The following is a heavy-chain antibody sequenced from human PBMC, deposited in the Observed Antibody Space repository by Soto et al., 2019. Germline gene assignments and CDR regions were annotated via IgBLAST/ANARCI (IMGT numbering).Heavy chain of an antibody. V-gene: IGHV4-34*01. Sequence: PSETLSLTCDVSGDSFSGYFCNWLRQPPGKGLEWIGEINHSGSTNYNPSLKSRVTISVDTSKNQFSLKLSSVTAADTAVYYCARGERYSYGRLYYFDYWGQGTMVTVSS. D-gene: IGHD5-18*01. CDR3: ARGERYSYGRLYYFDY. CDR2: INHSGST. CDR1: GDSFSGYF. J-gene: IGHJ4*02.